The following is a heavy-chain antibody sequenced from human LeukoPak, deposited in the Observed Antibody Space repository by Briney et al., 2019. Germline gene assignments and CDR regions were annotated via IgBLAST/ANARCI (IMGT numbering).Heavy chain of an antibody. CDR2: ISSSSSYI. CDR3: ARDARWPQPKCYFDY. D-gene: IGHD5-24*01. J-gene: IGHJ4*02. CDR1: GFTFSTSA. Sequence: PGGSLRLSCAASGFTFSTSAMSWVRQAPGKGLEWVSSISSSSSYIYYADSVKGRFTISRDNAKNSLYLQMNSLRAEDTAVYYCARDARWPQPKCYFDYWGQGTLVTVSS. V-gene: IGHV3-21*01.